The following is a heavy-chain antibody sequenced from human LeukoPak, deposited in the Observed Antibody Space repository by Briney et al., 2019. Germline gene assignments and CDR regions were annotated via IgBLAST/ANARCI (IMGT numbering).Heavy chain of an antibody. CDR2: IGGGGTNT. V-gene: IGHV3-23*01. CDR3: AKDARGYHRPIDH. D-gene: IGHD3-22*01. J-gene: IGHJ4*02. CDR1: GFTFSSYA. Sequence: GRSLRLSCAASGFTFSSYAMHWVRQAPGKGLEWVSGIGGGGTNTDYADSVKGRFTISRDNSKNTLTLQMSSLRADDTAVYFCAKDARGYHRPIDHWGQGILVTVSS.